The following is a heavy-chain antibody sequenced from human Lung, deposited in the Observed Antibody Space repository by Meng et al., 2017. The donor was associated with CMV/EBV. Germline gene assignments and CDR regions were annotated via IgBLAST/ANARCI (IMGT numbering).Heavy chain of an antibody. J-gene: IGHJ4*02. CDR3: ARGGYCSSTSCYAGRPFDY. V-gene: IGHV4-34*01. Sequence: LXXAVDGGSFSGYYWSWIRQPPGKGLEWIGEINHRGSTNYNPSLKSRVTLSVDTSKNQFSLKLSSVTAADTAVYYCARGGYCSSTSCYAGRPFDYWGQGTLVXVSS. D-gene: IGHD2-2*01. CDR2: INHRGST. CDR1: GGSFSGYY.